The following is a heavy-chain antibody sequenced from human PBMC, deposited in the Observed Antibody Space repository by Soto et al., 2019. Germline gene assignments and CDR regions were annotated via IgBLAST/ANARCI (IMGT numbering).Heavy chain of an antibody. Sequence: XSVKVSCKASGYTFTSYGVRWVRQAPGQGLECMGWISADNGNTNYAQKLQVRVTMTTDTSTSTAYMELRSLRSDDTAVYYCARDRSTGSGSYDGVYYYYYYGMDVWGQGTTVTVSS. D-gene: IGHD1-26*01. CDR2: ISADNGNT. J-gene: IGHJ6*02. V-gene: IGHV1-18*04. CDR3: ARDRSTGSGSYDGVYYYYYYGMDV. CDR1: GYTFTSYG.